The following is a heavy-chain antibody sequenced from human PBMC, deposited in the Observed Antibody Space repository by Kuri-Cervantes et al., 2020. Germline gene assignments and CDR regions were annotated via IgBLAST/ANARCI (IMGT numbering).Heavy chain of an antibody. V-gene: IGHV3-33*08. CDR1: GFTFSSYG. J-gene: IGHJ6*02. D-gene: IGHD3-10*01. CDR2: IWYDGSNK. CDR3: ARDSGVWFGDYYYGMDV. Sequence: GESLKISCAASGFTFSSYGMHWVRQAPGKGLEWVAVIWYDGSNKYYADSVKGRFTISRDNSKNTLYLQMNSLRAEDTAVYYCARDSGVWFGDYYYGMDVWGQGTTVTVSS.